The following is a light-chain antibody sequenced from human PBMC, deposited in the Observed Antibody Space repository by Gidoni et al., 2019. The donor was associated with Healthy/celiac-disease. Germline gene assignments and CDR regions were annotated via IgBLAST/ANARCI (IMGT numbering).Light chain of an antibody. Sequence: DIQMTQSPSSLYASVGDRVTITCRASQSIRSYLNWYQQKPGKAPKLLIYAASSLQSGVPSRFSGSGPGTDFTLTISSLQPEDFATYYCQQSYSTRLTFGGGTKVEIK. CDR1: QSIRSY. V-gene: IGKV1-39*01. CDR2: AAS. J-gene: IGKJ4*01. CDR3: QQSYSTRLT.